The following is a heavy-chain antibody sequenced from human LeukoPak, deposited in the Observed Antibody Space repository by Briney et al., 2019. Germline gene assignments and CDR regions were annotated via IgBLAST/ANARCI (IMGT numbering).Heavy chain of an antibody. Sequence: SVTLSLTCTVSGGSISSYYWSWIRQPPGKGLEWIAYISDSGSTNHNPSLKSRVTISVDTSKNQFSLKLSSVTAADTAVYYCARTTVTTYFDNWGQGTLVTVSS. V-gene: IGHV4-59*01. CDR3: ARTTVTTYFDN. CDR1: GGSISSYY. CDR2: ISDSGST. D-gene: IGHD4-17*01. J-gene: IGHJ4*02.